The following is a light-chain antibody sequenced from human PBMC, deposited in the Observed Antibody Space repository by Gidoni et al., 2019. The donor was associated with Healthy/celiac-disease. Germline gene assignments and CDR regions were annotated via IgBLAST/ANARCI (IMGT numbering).Light chain of an antibody. CDR2: QES. Sequence: SSELTQPPSVSVSPGQTASITCPGDKLGDKYACWYQQKPGQSPVLVIYQESKRPSGIPERFSGSNSGNTATLTISGTQAMDEADYYCQAWDSSTAHYVFVTGTKVTVL. V-gene: IGLV3-1*01. CDR1: KLGDKY. J-gene: IGLJ1*01. CDR3: QAWDSSTAHYV.